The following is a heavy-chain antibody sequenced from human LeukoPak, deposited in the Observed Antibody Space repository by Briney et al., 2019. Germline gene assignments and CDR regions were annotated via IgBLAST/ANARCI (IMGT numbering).Heavy chain of an antibody. Sequence: GGSLRLSCAASGFTVSSNYMSWVRQAPGKGLEWVSVIYSGGSTYYADSVKGRFTISRDNSKNTLYLQMNSLRAEDTAVYYCARVSGGYDPLRSYWYFDLWGRGTLVTVSS. CDR2: IYSGGST. V-gene: IGHV3-53*01. D-gene: IGHD5-12*01. J-gene: IGHJ2*01. CDR3: ARVSGGYDPLRSYWYFDL. CDR1: GFTVSSNY.